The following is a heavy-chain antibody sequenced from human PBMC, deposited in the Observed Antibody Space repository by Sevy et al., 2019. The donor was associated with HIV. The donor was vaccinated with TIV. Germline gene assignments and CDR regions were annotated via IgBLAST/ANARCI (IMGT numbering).Heavy chain of an antibody. V-gene: IGHV1-24*01. D-gene: IGHD3-22*01. CDR1: GYTLGELS. CDR2: FDPEDGET. J-gene: IGHJ4*02. Sequence: ASVKVSCKVFGYTLGELSMHWVRQTPGRGLEWMGSFDPEDGETIYAQKFQGRVAMTEEKSTETAYMELRSLRSEDTAVVYCAITKDYYDNSGYPFDYWGQGTLVTVSS. CDR3: AITKDYYDNSGYPFDY.